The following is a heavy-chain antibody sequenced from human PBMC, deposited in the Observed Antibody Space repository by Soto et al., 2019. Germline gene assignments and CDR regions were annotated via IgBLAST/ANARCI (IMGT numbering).Heavy chain of an antibody. Sequence: QVQLVQSGAEVKKPGASVKVSCKASGYTFTSYDINWVRQATGQGLEWMGWMNPNSGNTGYAQKFQGRVTMTRNTSIGTAYMELCSLRSEDTALYYCARGSRKSFGVVIILYYGRGVWGQGTTVTVAS. V-gene: IGHV1-8*01. J-gene: IGHJ6*02. CDR2: MNPNSGNT. CDR3: ARGSRKSFGVVIILYYGRGV. D-gene: IGHD3-3*01. CDR1: GYTFTSYD.